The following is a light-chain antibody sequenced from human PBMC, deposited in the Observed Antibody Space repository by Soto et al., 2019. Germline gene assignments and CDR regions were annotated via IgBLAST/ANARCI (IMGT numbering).Light chain of an antibody. CDR3: QQSYTTPYT. Sequence: DIQMTQSPFSLSASVGDRVTISCRASQRITSYLNWYQQKLGKAPKLLIYAASNLQSGLPSRFSGSGFGTDFTLTISNVQPDDFATYFCQQSYTTPYTFGLGTKLEIK. V-gene: IGKV1-39*01. J-gene: IGKJ2*01. CDR2: AAS. CDR1: QRITSY.